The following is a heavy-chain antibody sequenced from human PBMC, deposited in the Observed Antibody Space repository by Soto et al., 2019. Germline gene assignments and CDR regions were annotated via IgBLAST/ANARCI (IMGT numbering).Heavy chain of an antibody. Sequence: QITLKESGPTLVKPTQTLTLTCTFSGFSLSTSGVGVGWIRQPPGKALEWLAIIYWDDNKHYSPSLKSRLTITKDTSKTQVVLTMTNMDPVDTATYYCAHKGGGDRILDYGGQGTLVTVSS. V-gene: IGHV2-5*02. CDR1: GFSLSTSGVG. CDR3: AHKGGGDRILDY. D-gene: IGHD3-16*01. CDR2: IYWDDNK. J-gene: IGHJ4*02.